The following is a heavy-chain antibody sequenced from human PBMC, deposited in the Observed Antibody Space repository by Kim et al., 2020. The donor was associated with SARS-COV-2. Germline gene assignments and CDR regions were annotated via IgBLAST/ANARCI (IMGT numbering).Heavy chain of an antibody. Sequence: GGSLRLSCAASGFTFSSYGMHWVRQAPGKGLEWVAVISYDGSNKYYADSVKGRFTISRDNSKNTLYLQMNSLRAEDTAVYYCARDHGCGGDCCPLDYWGQGTLVTVSS. V-gene: IGHV3-33*05. D-gene: IGHD2-21*02. J-gene: IGHJ4*02. CDR3: ARDHGCGGDCCPLDY. CDR2: ISYDGSNK. CDR1: GFTFSSYG.